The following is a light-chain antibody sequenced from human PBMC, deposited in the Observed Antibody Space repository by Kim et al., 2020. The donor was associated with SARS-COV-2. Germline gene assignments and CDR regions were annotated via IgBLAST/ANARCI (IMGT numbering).Light chain of an antibody. CDR1: QSLVHSNGYYY. J-gene: IGKJ2*01. Sequence: DPASISCRSRQSLVHSNGYYYLDWYLQKPGQAPQLLIYLGSNRASGVPDRFSGSGSGTDSTLKISRVEAEDVGVYYCMQTLLTPRTFGQGTKLEI. CDR2: LGS. CDR3: MQTLLTPRT. V-gene: IGKV2-28*01.